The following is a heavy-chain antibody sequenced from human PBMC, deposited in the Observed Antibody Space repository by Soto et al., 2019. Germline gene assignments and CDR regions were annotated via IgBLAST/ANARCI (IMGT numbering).Heavy chain of an antibody. CDR3: AREKKHQSLGGRFGMDV. D-gene: IGHD2-2*01. Sequence: GGSLRRSCAVSGFIFSYFSMNWVRQAPGKGLEWVASIGSSGGYIFYADSVKGRFTISRDNAKKSLDLQINSLRAEDTAVYYCAREKKHQSLGGRFGMDVWGQGTTVTSP. CDR2: IGSSGGYI. J-gene: IGHJ6*02. V-gene: IGHV3-21*01. CDR1: GFIFSYFS.